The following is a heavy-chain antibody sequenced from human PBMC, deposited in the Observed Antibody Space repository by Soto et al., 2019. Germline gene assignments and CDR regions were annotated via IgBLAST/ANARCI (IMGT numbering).Heavy chain of an antibody. D-gene: IGHD3-10*01. CDR1: GGSISSGGYY. CDR3: ARVKYGNLRPPTSRFDP. J-gene: IGHJ5*02. V-gene: IGHV4-31*03. Sequence: SETLSLTCTVSGGSISSGGYYWSWIRQHPGKGLEWIGYIYYSGGTYYNPSLKSRVTISVDTSKNQFSLKLSSVTSDDTAVYYCARVKYGNLRPPTSRFDPWGQGTLVTVSS. CDR2: IYYSGGT.